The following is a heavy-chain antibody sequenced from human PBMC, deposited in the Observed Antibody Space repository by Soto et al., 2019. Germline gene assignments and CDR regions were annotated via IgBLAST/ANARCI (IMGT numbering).Heavy chain of an antibody. V-gene: IGHV3-30-3*01. CDR2: ISYDGSNK. CDR3: ARDIGCDLLGGYYGMDV. J-gene: IGHJ6*02. D-gene: IGHD2-21*02. CDR1: GFTFSSYA. Sequence: QVQLVESGGGVVQPGRSLRLSCAASGFTFSSYAMHWVRQAPGKGLEWVAVISYDGSNKYYADSVKGRFTISRDNSKNTLYLQMNSLRAEDTAVYYCARDIGCDLLGGYYGMDVWGQGTTVTVSS.